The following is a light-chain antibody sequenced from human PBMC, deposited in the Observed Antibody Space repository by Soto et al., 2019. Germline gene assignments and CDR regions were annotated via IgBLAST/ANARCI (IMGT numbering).Light chain of an antibody. CDR2: GAA. CDR1: QSISHY. J-gene: IGKJ4*01. CDR3: QQRITWPRT. Sequence: EIVLTQSPGTLSLSPGERATLSCRANQSISHYLAWYQQKPGQSPRLLIYGAASRAIGIPDRFNGSGSETTFTLTINSLEPEDSAVYYCQQRITWPRTFGGGTKVEIK. V-gene: IGKV3-11*01.